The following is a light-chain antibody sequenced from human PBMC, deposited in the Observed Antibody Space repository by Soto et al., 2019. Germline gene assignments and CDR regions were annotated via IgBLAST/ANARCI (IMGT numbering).Light chain of an antibody. CDR3: QQSYVTPWT. J-gene: IGKJ1*01. CDR2: AAS. V-gene: IGKV1-39*01. CDR1: QDISSS. Sequence: IQMTHSPSSLSASIGYRVTISFLASQDISSSLNWYQHKSGKAPKLLIYAASGLHSGVPSRFSGSGSGTDFTLTISSLQPEDFATYYCQQSYVTPWTFGQGTKVDIK.